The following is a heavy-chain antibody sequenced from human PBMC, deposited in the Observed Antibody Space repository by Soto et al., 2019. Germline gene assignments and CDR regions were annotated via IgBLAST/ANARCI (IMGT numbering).Heavy chain of an antibody. Sequence: ASVKVSCKASRYTFTSYDINWVRQATGQGLEWMGWMNPNSGNTGYAQKFQGRVTMTRNTSISTAYMKLSSLRSEDTAVYYCASGGRRNWNSYYYGMDVWGQGTTVTVSS. J-gene: IGHJ6*02. CDR2: MNPNSGNT. V-gene: IGHV1-8*01. CDR1: RYTFTSYD. CDR3: ASGGRRNWNSYYYGMDV. D-gene: IGHD1-7*01.